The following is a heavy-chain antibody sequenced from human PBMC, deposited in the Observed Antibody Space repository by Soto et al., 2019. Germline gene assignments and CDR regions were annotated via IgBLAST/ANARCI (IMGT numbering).Heavy chain of an antibody. CDR1: GGSISSYY. CDR3: GRGPARYHIDS. CDR2: IYYSGST. Sequence: SSETLSLTCTVSGGSISSYYWSWIRQPPGKGLEWIGYIYYSGSTNYNPSLKSRVTLSVDKSKNQFSLKMNSMTAADPAVSFYGRGPARYHIDSWGQGISVTVSS. D-gene: IGHD2-2*01. V-gene: IGHV4-59*12. J-gene: IGHJ4*02.